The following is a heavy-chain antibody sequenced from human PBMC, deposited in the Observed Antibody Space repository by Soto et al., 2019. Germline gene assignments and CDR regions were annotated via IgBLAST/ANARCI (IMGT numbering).Heavy chain of an antibody. J-gene: IGHJ5*02. CDR2: IYYSGST. D-gene: IGHD1-26*01. Sequence: PSQTLSLTCTVPGGSISSRSYYWGWIRQPPGKGLEWIGSIYYSGSTYYNPSLKSRVTISVDTSKNQFSLKLSSVTAADTAVYYCARIVKWGLYNWFDPWGQGTLVTVSS. CDR3: ARIVKWGLYNWFDP. V-gene: IGHV4-39*01. CDR1: GGSISSRSYY.